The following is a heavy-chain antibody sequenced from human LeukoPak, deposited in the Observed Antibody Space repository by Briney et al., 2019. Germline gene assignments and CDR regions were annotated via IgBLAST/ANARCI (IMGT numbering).Heavy chain of an antibody. D-gene: IGHD2-15*01. CDR1: GYTFTGYY. CDR3: AREEGCSGGSCYRPFDY. CDR2: INPNSGGT. J-gene: IGHJ4*02. Sequence: GASAKVSCKASGYTFTGYYMHWVRQAPGQGLEWMGWINPNSGGTNYAQKFQGRVTMTRDTSISTAYMELSRLRSDDTAVYYCAREEGCSGGSCYRPFDYWGQGTLVTVSS. V-gene: IGHV1-2*02.